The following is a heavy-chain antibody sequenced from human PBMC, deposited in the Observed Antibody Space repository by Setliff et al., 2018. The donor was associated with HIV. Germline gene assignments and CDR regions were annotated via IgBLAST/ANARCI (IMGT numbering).Heavy chain of an antibody. CDR3: ARAPRTSGVVGYYYYYGMDV. CDR1: GGSISSYY. CDR2: IFSSGST. V-gene: IGHV4-4*07. Sequence: SETLSLTCTVSGGSISSYYWSWIRQPAGKGLEWIGRIFSSGSTSYNSSLKSRVTMSVDTSKNQFSLKLNSVTAADTAVYYCARAPRTSGVVGYYYYYGMDVWGQGTTVTVSS. D-gene: IGHD2-21*01. J-gene: IGHJ6*02.